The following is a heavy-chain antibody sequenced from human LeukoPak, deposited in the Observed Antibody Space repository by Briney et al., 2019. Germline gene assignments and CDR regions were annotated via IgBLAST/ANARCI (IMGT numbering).Heavy chain of an antibody. CDR1: GITFRSYG. CDR3: ARIELLHAFDI. D-gene: IGHD1-26*01. V-gene: IGHV3-33*01. Sequence: GGSLRLSCAASGITFRSYGMHWVRQAPGKGLEWVAFIWYDGSNKYYADSVKGRFTISRDNSRNTLFLQMNSLRAEDTAVYYCARIELLHAFDIWGQGTMVTVSS. J-gene: IGHJ3*02. CDR2: IWYDGSNK.